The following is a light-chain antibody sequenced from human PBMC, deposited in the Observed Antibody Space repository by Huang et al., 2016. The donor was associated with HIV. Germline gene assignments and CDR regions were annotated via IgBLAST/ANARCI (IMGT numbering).Light chain of an antibody. Sequence: VMTQSPLSLPVTPGEPASISCRSSRSLLHSDGHNYLAWYLQRPGQSPQLLIYLGSNRASGVPDRISGSGSGTDFTLKISRVEAEDVGVYYCMQVLQSPFTFGPGTKMDIK. CDR3: MQVLQSPFT. V-gene: IGKV2-28*01. CDR2: LGS. CDR1: RSLLHSDGHNY. J-gene: IGKJ3*01.